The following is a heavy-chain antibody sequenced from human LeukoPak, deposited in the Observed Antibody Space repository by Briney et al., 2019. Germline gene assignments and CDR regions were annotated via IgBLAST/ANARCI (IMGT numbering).Heavy chain of an antibody. CDR2: SSGSGAST. J-gene: IGHJ2*01. CDR1: GFTFINYA. V-gene: IGHV3-23*01. D-gene: IGHD3-10*01. Sequence: GGSLRLSCVGSGFTFINYAMTWVRQSPARGLEYVSPSSGSGASTHYADSVKGRFTISRDNSRNTLYLEMSSLRVEDSALYYCAKDRAPYGSGGGEDYFDLWGRGTLVTVSS. CDR3: AKDRAPYGSGGGEDYFDL.